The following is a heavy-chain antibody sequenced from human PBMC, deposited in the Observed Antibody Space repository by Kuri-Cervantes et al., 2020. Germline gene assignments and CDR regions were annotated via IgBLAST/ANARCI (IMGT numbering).Heavy chain of an antibody. V-gene: IGHV3-48*01. Sequence: GESLKISCAASGFTFSSYSMNWVRQAPGKGLEWVSYISSSSSTIYYADSVKGRFTISRDNSKNTLYLQMNSLRVEDTAIYYCASALYVPRGWFDPWGQGTQVTVSS. J-gene: IGHJ5*01. D-gene: IGHD5/OR15-5a*01. CDR3: ASALYVPRGWFDP. CDR1: GFTFSSYS. CDR2: ISSSSSTI.